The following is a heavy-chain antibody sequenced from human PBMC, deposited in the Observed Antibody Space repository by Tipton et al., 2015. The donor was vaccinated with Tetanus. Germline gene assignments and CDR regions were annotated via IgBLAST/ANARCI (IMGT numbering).Heavy chain of an antibody. D-gene: IGHD6-6*01. CDR3: ERANNEYRKKGPFDY. CDR1: GGSVSRSSHY. Sequence: TLSLTCTVSGGSVSRSSHYWTWIRQPPGKELEWVGYVYHSGSTNYHPSLKSRLTISVDTSKNQFSLNLRSVITADAAAYYCERANNEYRKKGPFDYWGQGSLVTVSS. V-gene: IGHV4-61*01. CDR2: VYHSGST. J-gene: IGHJ4*02.